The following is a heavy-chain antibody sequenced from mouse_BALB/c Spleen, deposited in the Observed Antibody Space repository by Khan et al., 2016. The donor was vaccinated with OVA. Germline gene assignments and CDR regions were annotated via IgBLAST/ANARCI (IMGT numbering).Heavy chain of an antibody. D-gene: IGHD4-1*01. CDR1: GSPSPNYF. CDR3: AREASNWDFSFAY. J-gene: IGHJ3*01. CDR2: IIPTIVV. V-gene: IGHV1S136*01. Sequence: VQLQQSGPDLLNPGPPVRLPCTVPGSPSPNYFWTWVRKSPGQALDWLGYIIPTIVVIGTNARFKGKATLTSDKSSSTAYMELSSLTSEDSAVYYCAREASNWDFSFAYWGQGTLVTVSA.